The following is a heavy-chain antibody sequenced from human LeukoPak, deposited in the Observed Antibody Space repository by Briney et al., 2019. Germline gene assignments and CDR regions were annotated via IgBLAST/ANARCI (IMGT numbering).Heavy chain of an antibody. CDR3: ARDLGVRDY. CDR2: ISISSTYI. Sequence: PGGSLRLSCAASGFTFGSYSMNWVRQAPGKGLEWVATISISSTYIYYSDSVRGRFTISRDNANNSLFLEMNSLRAEDTAMYYCARDLGVRDYWGKGTTVTVSS. J-gene: IGHJ6*04. D-gene: IGHD3-10*01. V-gene: IGHV3-21*01. CDR1: GFTFGSYS.